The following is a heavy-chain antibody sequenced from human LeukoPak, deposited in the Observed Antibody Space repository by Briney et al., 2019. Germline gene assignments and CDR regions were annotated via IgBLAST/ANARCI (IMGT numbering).Heavy chain of an antibody. J-gene: IGHJ5*02. Sequence: PSETLSLTCAVYGGSFSSYYWSWIRQPPGKGLERIAEINHSGSTNYNPSLKSRVTISIDTSKNQFSLKLSSVTAADTAVYYCARGPRVDILTGLNWFDPWGQGTLVTVSS. CDR1: GGSFSSYY. V-gene: IGHV4-34*01. CDR3: ARGPRVDILTGLNWFDP. CDR2: INHSGST. D-gene: IGHD3-9*01.